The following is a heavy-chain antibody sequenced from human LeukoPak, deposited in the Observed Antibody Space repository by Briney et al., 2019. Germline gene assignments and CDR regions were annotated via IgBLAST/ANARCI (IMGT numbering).Heavy chain of an antibody. J-gene: IGHJ4*02. D-gene: IGHD1-26*01. CDR3: ARVNSAYYYFDY. CDR1: GYGFSDYW. CDR2: IYPGDSDT. Sequence: GESLKISCKGSGYGFSDYWIGWVRQMPGKGLELMGIIYPGDSDTRYNPSFQGQVTISADKSISTAYLQWSSLKASDTAMYYCARVNSAYYYFDYWGQGTLVTVSS. V-gene: IGHV5-51*01.